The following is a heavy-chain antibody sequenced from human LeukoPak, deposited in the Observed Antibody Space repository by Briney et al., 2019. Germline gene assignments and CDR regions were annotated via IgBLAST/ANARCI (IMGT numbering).Heavy chain of an antibody. V-gene: IGHV4-39*07. Sequence: SETPSLTCTVSGGSISSSTYYWGWIRQPPGKGLEWIGIIYYSGNTQYNPSLKSRVTISVDTSKNEFSLKLSSVTAADTAVYYCARLPRGESGHGGYWGQGTLVTVSS. D-gene: IGHD5-12*01. CDR3: ARLPRGESGHGGY. CDR1: GGSISSSTYY. J-gene: IGHJ4*02. CDR2: IYYSGNT.